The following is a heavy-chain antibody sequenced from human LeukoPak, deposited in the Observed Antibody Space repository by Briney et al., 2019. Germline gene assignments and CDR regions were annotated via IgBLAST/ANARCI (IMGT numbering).Heavy chain of an antibody. CDR2: ISYDGSNK. CDR1: GFTFSSYS. V-gene: IGHV3-30*18. D-gene: IGHD5-12*01. CDR3: AKVPSHIVATIDFDY. J-gene: IGHJ4*02. Sequence: GGSLRLSCAASGFTFSSYSMNWVRQAPGKGLEWVAVISYDGSNKYYADSVKGRFTISRDNSKNTLYLQMNSLRAEDTAVYYCAKVPSHIVATIDFDYWGQGTLVTVSS.